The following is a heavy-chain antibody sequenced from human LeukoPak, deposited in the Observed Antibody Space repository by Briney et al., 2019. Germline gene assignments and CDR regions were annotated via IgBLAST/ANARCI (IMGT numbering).Heavy chain of an antibody. CDR3: ASEVRYCSGGSCLFDP. Sequence: SVKVSCKASGGTFSSYAISWVRQAPGQGLEWMGGIIPIFGTANYAQKFQGRVTITTDESTSTAHMELSSLRSEDTAVYYCASEVRYCSGGSCLFDPWGQGTLVTVSS. CDR1: GGTFSSYA. D-gene: IGHD2-15*01. CDR2: IIPIFGTA. J-gene: IGHJ5*02. V-gene: IGHV1-69*05.